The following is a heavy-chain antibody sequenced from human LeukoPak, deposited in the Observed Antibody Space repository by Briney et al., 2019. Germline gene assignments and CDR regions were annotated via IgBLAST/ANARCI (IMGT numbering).Heavy chain of an antibody. CDR3: ARLFSRILKNNWYDP. CDR2: IYYSGST. V-gene: IGHV4-59*12. J-gene: IGHJ5*02. Sequence: SETLSLTCTVSGGSISSYYWSWIRQPPGKGLEWIGYIYYSGSTNYNPSLKSRVTISVDTSKNQFSLKLSSVTAADTAVYYCARLFSRILKNNWYDPWGQGTLVTVSS. CDR1: GGSISSYY. D-gene: IGHD2-8*01.